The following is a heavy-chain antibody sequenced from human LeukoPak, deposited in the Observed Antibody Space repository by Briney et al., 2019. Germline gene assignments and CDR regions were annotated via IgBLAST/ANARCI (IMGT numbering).Heavy chain of an antibody. J-gene: IGHJ4*02. Sequence: ASVKVSCKAAGYTFTSYYMQWLRQAPGQGLEWMGIINPSGGSTSYAQKFQGRVTMTRDTSTSTVYMELSSLRSEDTAVYYCARVGGRNYYDSSGYYLEAFDYWGQGTLVTVSS. CDR1: GYTFTSYY. CDR2: INPSGGST. D-gene: IGHD3-22*01. CDR3: ARVGGRNYYDSSGYYLEAFDY. V-gene: IGHV1-46*01.